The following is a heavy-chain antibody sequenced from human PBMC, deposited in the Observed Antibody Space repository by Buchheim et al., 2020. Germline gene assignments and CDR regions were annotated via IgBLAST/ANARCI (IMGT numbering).Heavy chain of an antibody. CDR1: GDSVSSQNY. CDR3: ARSLHSFDWPTYSLYYMDV. D-gene: IGHD3-9*01. V-gene: IGHV4-4*02. J-gene: IGHJ6*03. CDR2: IFHDGDI. Sequence: QVQLQESGPGQVQPSGTLSLTCVVSGDSVSSQNYWSWVRQPPGKGLEWIGEIFHDGDINSNSSLAGRLTLFLDKSKNPFSLNLRSVTAADTALYFCARSLHSFDWPTYSLYYMDVWGTGTT.